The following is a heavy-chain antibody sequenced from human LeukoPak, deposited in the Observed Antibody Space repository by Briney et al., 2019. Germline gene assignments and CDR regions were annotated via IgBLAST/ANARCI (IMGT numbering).Heavy chain of an antibody. D-gene: IGHD2-2*01. CDR2: IYTSGST. J-gene: IGHJ6*03. V-gene: IGHV4-4*09. CDR1: GGSISSYY. Sequence: SETLSLTCTVSGGSISSYYWSWIRQPPGKGLEWIGYIYTSGSTNYNPSLKSRVTISVDTSKNQFSLKLSSVTAADTAVHYCARHCSSTSCYPAHYYMDVWGKGTTVTVSS. CDR3: ARHCSSTSCYPAHYYMDV.